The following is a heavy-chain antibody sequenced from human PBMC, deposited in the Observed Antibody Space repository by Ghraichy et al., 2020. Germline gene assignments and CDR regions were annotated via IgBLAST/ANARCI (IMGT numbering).Heavy chain of an antibody. CDR2: ISGSGGST. J-gene: IGHJ6*02. Sequence: GGSLRLSCAASGFTFSSYAMSWVRQAPGKGLEWVSAISGSGGSTYYADSVKGRFTISRDNSKNTLYLQMNSLRAEDTAVYYCAKDPDCSSTSCYTYYYYGMDVGGQGTTVTVSS. CDR1: GFTFSSYA. D-gene: IGHD2-2*02. CDR3: AKDPDCSSTSCYTYYYYGMDV. V-gene: IGHV3-23*01.